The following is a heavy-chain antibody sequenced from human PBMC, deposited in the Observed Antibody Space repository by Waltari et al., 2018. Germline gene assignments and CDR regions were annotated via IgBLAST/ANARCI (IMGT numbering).Heavy chain of an antibody. D-gene: IGHD5-18*01. Sequence: EVQLVESGGGLVQPGGSLRLSCAASGFTFTNYGIHWVRQAPGKGREWVSLISRDGFSINYADSVKVRFTISRDNTNSTVYLQMNSLRAEDTALYYCTRDTAWYDYWGRGTLVTVS. CDR3: TRDTAWYDY. CDR1: GFTFTNYG. CDR2: ISRDGFSI. V-gene: IGHV3-74*01. J-gene: IGHJ4*02.